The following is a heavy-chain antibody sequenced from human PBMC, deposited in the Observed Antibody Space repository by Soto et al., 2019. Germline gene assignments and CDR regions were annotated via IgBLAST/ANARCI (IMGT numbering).Heavy chain of an antibody. J-gene: IGHJ4*02. D-gene: IGHD4-17*01. CDR3: AKDSRTVRLAY. V-gene: IGHV3-23*01. Sequence: GGSLILSCAASGFTFSTYAMSWVRQAPGKGLEWVSAISGSGGSTYYADSVKGRFTISRDNSKNTLYLQMNSLRAEDTAVYYCAKDSRTVRLAYWGRGTLVTVSS. CDR1: GFTFSTYA. CDR2: ISGSGGST.